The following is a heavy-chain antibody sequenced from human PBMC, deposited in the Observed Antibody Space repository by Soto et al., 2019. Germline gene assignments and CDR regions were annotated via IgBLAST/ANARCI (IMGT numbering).Heavy chain of an antibody. J-gene: IGHJ3*02. CDR1: GYTFTGYY. CDR2: INPNRGGT. Sequence: ASVKVSCKASGYTFTGYYMHWVRQAPGQGLEWMGWINPNRGGTSYPQKFQCRVTMTRDTSISTAYMELNRLRSDDTAVYYCAREGSGYTAFEIWGQGPMVTVSS. CDR3: AREGSGYTAFEI. D-gene: IGHD3-3*01. V-gene: IGHV1-2*02.